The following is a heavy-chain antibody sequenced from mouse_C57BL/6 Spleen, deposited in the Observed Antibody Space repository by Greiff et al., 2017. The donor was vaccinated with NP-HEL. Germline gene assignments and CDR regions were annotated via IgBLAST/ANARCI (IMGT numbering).Heavy chain of an antibody. CDR2: IYPGSGST. CDR1: GYTFTSYW. V-gene: IGHV1-55*01. J-gene: IGHJ1*03. Sequence: VQLQQPGAELVKPGASVKMSCKASGYTFTSYWITWVKQRPGQGLEWIGDIYPGSGSTNYNEKFKSKATLTVDTSSSTAYMQLSSLTSEDSAVYYCARGHYYYGSSYEWYFDVWGTGTTVTVSS. CDR3: ARGHYYYGSSYEWYFDV. D-gene: IGHD1-1*01.